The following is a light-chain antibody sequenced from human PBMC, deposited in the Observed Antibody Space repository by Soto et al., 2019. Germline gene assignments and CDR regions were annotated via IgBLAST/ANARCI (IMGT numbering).Light chain of an antibody. CDR2: DVS. Sequence: QSVLTQPASVSGSPGQSITISGTGTSSDVGGYNYVSWYQQHPGKAPKLMIYDVSNRPSGVSNRFSGSKSGNTASLTISGLQAEDEADYYGSSYTSSSTLDVVFGGGTKVTVL. CDR3: SSYTSSSTLDVV. V-gene: IGLV2-14*01. CDR1: SSDVGGYNY. J-gene: IGLJ2*01.